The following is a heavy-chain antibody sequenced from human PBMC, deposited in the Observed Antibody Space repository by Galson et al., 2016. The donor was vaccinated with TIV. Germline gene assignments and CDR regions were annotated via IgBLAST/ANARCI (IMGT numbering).Heavy chain of an antibody. D-gene: IGHD4-17*01. Sequence: SLRLSCAAAGFRFFDFEMSWARQAPGKGLEWVSGISAGATNTYYADSVGGRFTISRDNSNNILYLQMDRLQLEDTAVYFCAKDRGHYEALDSWGQGTLVTVSS. J-gene: IGHJ4*02. CDR2: ISAGATNT. V-gene: IGHV3-23*01. CDR3: AKDRGHYEALDS. CDR1: GFRFFDFE.